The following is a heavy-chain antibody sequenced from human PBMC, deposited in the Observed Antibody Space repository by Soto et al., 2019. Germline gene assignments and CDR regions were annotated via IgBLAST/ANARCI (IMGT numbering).Heavy chain of an antibody. J-gene: IGHJ4*02. D-gene: IGHD2-2*03. Sequence: SETLSLTCTVSGGSISSSSYYWGWIRQPPGKGLEWIGSLYYSGSTNYNPSLKSRVTISVDTSKNHFSLKLISVTTADTAVYFCAREGNLGRWIQPLDSWGQGTLVTVSS. CDR3: AREGNLGRWIQPLDS. CDR1: GGSISSSSYY. V-gene: IGHV4-39*07. CDR2: LYYSGST.